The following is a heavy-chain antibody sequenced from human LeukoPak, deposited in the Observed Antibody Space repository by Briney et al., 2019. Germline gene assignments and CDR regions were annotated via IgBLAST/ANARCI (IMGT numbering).Heavy chain of an antibody. D-gene: IGHD3-16*02. CDR2: INPNSGGT. CDR1: GYTFTGYY. V-gene: IGHV1-2*02. CDR3: ARDGNGNDYVWGSYRSAFDY. J-gene: IGHJ4*02. Sequence: ASVKVSCKASGYTFTGYYMHWVRQAPGQGLEWMGWINPNSGGTNYAQTFQGRVTMTRDTSISTAYMELSRLRSDDTAVYYCARDGNGNDYVWGSYRSAFDYWGQGTLVTVSS.